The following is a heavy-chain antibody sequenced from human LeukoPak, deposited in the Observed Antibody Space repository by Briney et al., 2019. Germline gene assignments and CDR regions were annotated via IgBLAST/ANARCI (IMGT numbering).Heavy chain of an antibody. J-gene: IGHJ4*02. D-gene: IGHD6-19*01. CDR3: ARALGGRSSGWYAFDY. CDR2: IIPIFGTA. V-gene: IGHV1-69*06. CDR1: GGTFSSYA. Sequence: GASVKVSCKASGGTFSSYAISWVRQAPGQGLEWMGGIIPIFGTANYAQKFQGRVTITADKSTSTAYMELSSLRSEDTAVYYCARALGGRSSGWYAFDYWGQGTQVTVSS.